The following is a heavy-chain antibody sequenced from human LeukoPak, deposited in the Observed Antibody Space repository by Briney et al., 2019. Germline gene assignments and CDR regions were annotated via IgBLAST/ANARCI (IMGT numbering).Heavy chain of an antibody. Sequence: EASVKVSCKASGYTFTGYYMHWVRQAPGQGLEWMGGIIPIFGTANYAQKFQGRVTITADESTSTAYMELSSLRSEDTAVYYCARAERYCSSTSCYYSAFDIWGQGTMVTVSS. CDR3: ARAERYCSSTSCYYSAFDI. CDR2: IIPIFGTA. D-gene: IGHD2-2*01. V-gene: IGHV1-69*13. J-gene: IGHJ3*02. CDR1: GYTFTGYY.